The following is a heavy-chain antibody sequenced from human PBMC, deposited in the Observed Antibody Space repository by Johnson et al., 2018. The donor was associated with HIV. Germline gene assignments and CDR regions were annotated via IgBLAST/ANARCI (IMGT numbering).Heavy chain of an antibody. J-gene: IGHJ3*02. CDR2: ISYDGSNK. Sequence: VQLVESGGVVVQPGGSLRLSCAASGFTFDDYGMSWVRQVPGKGLEWVAVISYDGSNKYYADSVKGRFTISRDNSKNTLYLQMNSLRAEDPAVYYCAKDVEYCTGGVCPYDAFDIWGQGTMVTVSS. CDR1: GFTFDDYG. CDR3: AKDVEYCTGGVCPYDAFDI. D-gene: IGHD2-8*02. V-gene: IGHV3-30*18.